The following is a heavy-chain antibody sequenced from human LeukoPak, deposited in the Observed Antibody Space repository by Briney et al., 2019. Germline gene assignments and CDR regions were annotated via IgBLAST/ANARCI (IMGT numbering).Heavy chain of an antibody. CDR2: INHVGST. V-gene: IGHV4-34*01. CDR1: GGSFSGYF. D-gene: IGHD3-10*01. Sequence: SETLSLTCAVYGGSFSGYFWSWIRQPPGKGLEWIGEINHVGSTNYNPSLKSRVTISVDTSKNQFSLKLSSVTAADTAVYYCAXXYXXXXSXXXYFD. CDR3: AXXYXXXXSXXXYFD. J-gene: IGHJ4*01.